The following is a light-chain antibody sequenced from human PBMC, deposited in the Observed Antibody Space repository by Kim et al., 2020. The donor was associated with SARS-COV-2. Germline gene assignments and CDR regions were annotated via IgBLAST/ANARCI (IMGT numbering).Light chain of an antibody. CDR1: SSNIGAGYD. CDR3: QSYDSSLSGSVV. Sequence: RVTISCTGSSSNIGAGYDVHWYQQLPGTAPKLLIYGNSNRPSGVPDRFSGSESGTSASLAITGLQAEDEADYYCQSYDSSLSGSVVFGGGTKLTV. V-gene: IGLV1-40*01. CDR2: GNS. J-gene: IGLJ2*01.